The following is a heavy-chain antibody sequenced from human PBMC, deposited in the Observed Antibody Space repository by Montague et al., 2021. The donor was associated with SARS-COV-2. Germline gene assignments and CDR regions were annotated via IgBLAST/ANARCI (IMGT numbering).Heavy chain of an antibody. CDR1: GASVRSGNSY. Sequence: SETLSLTCTVSGASVRSGNSYWNWIRQPPGKGLEWIGYISYSGSTNYSPSLKGRVTISVDTSKNQLSLKVISATAADTAVYYCARIGYVSVGYYYIYPDWGQGTLVTVSS. V-gene: IGHV4-61*01. J-gene: IGHJ1*01. D-gene: IGHD3-22*01. CDR3: ARIGYVSVGYYYIYPD. CDR2: ISYSGST.